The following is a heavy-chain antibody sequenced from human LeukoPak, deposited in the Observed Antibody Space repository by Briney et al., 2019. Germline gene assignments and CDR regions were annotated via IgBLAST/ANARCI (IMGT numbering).Heavy chain of an antibody. J-gene: IGHJ3*02. CDR3: VKVAAAGIGAFDI. CDR2: ITTNGGST. D-gene: IGHD6-13*01. V-gene: IGHV3-64D*06. Sequence: GGSLRLSCSASGFTFSSFAMHWVRQAPGKGLEYVSAITTNGGSTYYADSVKGRFTISRDNSKNTVYFQLSSLRAEDTAVYYCVKVAAAGIGAFDIWGQGTMGTVSS. CDR1: GFTFSSFA.